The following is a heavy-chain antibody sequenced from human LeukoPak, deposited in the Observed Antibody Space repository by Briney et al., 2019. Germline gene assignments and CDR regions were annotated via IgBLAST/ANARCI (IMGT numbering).Heavy chain of an antibody. CDR3: ARRRLLLFDY. V-gene: IGHV4-34*01. J-gene: IGHJ4*02. CDR2: INHSGST. D-gene: IGHD4-23*01. Sequence: SETLSLTCAVYGGSFSGFYWSWIRQPPGKGLEWIGEINHSGSTNYNPSLKSRVTISVDTSKNQFSLKLSSVTAADTAVYYCARRRLLLFDYWGQGTLVTVSS. CDR1: GGSFSGFY.